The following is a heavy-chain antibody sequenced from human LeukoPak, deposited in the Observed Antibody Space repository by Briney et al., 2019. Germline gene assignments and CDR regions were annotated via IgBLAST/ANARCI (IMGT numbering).Heavy chain of an antibody. J-gene: IGHJ4*02. Sequence: ASVKVSCKASGYTFTSYYMHWVRQAPGQGLEWMGIINPSAGSTRDAQKFQGRVMMTRDMSTSTVYMELSSLRSEDTAVYYCARSSIAAAQEPFDYWGQGTLVTVSS. CDR2: INPSAGST. V-gene: IGHV1-46*01. CDR1: GYTFTSYY. CDR3: ARSSIAAAQEPFDY. D-gene: IGHD6-13*01.